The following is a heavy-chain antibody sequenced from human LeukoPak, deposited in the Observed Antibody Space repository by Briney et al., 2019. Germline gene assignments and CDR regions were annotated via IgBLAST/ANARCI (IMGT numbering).Heavy chain of an antibody. CDR1: AYSFTSYW. Sequence: GESLKISCKGSAYSFTSYWIGWVLQMPGKGLEWMGIIYPGDSDTRYSPSFQGQVTISADKSISTAYLQWSSLKASDTAMYYCARPYYYGSGSYYFDYWGQGTPVTVSS. CDR3: ARPYYYGSGSYYFDY. J-gene: IGHJ4*02. D-gene: IGHD3-10*01. V-gene: IGHV5-51*01. CDR2: IYPGDSDT.